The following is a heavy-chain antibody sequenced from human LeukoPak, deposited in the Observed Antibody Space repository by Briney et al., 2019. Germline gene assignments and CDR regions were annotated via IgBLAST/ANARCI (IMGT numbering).Heavy chain of an antibody. CDR1: GGTFSSYA. CDR3: ARGSSRLGQSNWFDP. V-gene: IGHV1-69*13. D-gene: IGHD6-19*01. Sequence: SVKVSCEASGGTFSSYAISWVRQAPGQGLEWMGGIIPIFGTANYAQKFQGRVTITADESTSTAYMELSSLRSEDTAVYYCARGSSRLGQSNWFDPWGQGTLVTVSS. J-gene: IGHJ5*02. CDR2: IIPIFGTA.